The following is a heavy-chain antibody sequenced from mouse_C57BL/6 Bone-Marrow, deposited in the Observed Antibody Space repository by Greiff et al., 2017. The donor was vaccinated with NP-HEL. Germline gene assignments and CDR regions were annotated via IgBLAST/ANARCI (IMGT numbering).Heavy chain of an antibody. Sequence: EVKLVESGAELVRPGASVKLSCTASGFNIKDDYMHWVKQRPEQGLEWIGWIDPENGDTEYASKFQGKATITADTSSNTAYLQLSSLTSEDTAVYYCTTDGYSYYFDYWGQGTTLTVSS. CDR2: IDPENGDT. V-gene: IGHV14-4*01. D-gene: IGHD2-3*01. CDR3: TTDGYSYYFDY. J-gene: IGHJ2*01. CDR1: GFNIKDDY.